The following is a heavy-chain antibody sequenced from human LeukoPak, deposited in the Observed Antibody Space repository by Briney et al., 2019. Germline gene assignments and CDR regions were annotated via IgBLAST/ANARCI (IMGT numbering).Heavy chain of an antibody. Sequence: SQTLSLTCTVSGGSISSGGYSWSWIRQHPGKGLEWIGCIYYSGSTYYNPSLKSRVTISVDTSKNQFSLKLSSVTAADTAVYYCARELRRYFDLWGRGTLVTVSS. CDR3: ARELRRYFDL. J-gene: IGHJ2*01. CDR1: GGSISSGGYS. CDR2: IYYSGST. V-gene: IGHV4-31*03.